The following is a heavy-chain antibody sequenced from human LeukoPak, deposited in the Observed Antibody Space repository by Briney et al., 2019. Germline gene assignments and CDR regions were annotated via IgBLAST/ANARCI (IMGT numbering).Heavy chain of an antibody. CDR2: IYHSGST. V-gene: IGHV4-4*02. Sequence: SGTLSLTCAVSGGSISSSNWWSWVRQPPGKGLEWIGEIYHSGSTSYNPSLKSRVTISVDKSKNQFSLKLSSVTAADTAVYYCARTRDSSGWYGLDALDIWGQGTMVTVSS. J-gene: IGHJ3*02. D-gene: IGHD6-19*01. CDR3: ARTRDSSGWYGLDALDI. CDR1: GGSISSSNW.